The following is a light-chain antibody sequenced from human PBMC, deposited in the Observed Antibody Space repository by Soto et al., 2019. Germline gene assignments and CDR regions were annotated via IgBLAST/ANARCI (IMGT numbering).Light chain of an antibody. CDR2: AAS. Sequence: MTQSPLSLPVTPGEPASISCRSSQTILTYLNWYQQKPGKAPRLLIYAASSLQSGVPSRFSDGGSATDFTLTISSLQPEDFATYYCQQSFSTTWTFGHGTKVDIK. CDR3: QQSFSTTWT. CDR1: QTILTY. V-gene: IGKV1-39*01. J-gene: IGKJ1*01.